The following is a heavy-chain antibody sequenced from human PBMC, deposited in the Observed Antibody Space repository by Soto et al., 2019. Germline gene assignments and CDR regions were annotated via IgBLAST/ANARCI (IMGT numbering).Heavy chain of an antibody. D-gene: IGHD4-4*01. J-gene: IGHJ6*02. V-gene: IGHV1-69*12. CDR1: GGTFSSYV. Sequence: QVQLVQSGAEVKKPGTSVKVSCKGSGGTFSSYVISWVRQAPGQGREWMGGIIPKFGTTKYAQKFQGRVTFTADESTIIVYMELSSLRSEDTAVYYWARGRDDSFGRYYYGLDVWGQGTTVTVS. CDR3: ARGRDDSFGRYYYGLDV. CDR2: IIPKFGTT.